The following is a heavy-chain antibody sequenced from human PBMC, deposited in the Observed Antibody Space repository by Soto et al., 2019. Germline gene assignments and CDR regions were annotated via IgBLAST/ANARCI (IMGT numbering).Heavy chain of an antibody. D-gene: IGHD4-17*01. CDR2: IIPIFGTA. Sequence: ASVKVSCKASGGTFSSYAISWVRQAPGQGLEWMGGIIPIFGTANYAQKFQGRVTITADESTSTAYMELSSLRSEDTAVYYCARMTTVTTAIIYYYGMDVWGQGTTVTVSS. CDR3: ARMTTVTTAIIYYYGMDV. J-gene: IGHJ6*02. CDR1: GGTFSSYA. V-gene: IGHV1-69*13.